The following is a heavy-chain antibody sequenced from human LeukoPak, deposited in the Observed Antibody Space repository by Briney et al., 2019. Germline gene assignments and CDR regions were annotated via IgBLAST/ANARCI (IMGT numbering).Heavy chain of an antibody. CDR3: GRGPKAGGPHHDMDV. CDR2: IIPIFGTA. J-gene: IGHJ6*02. CDR1: GGTFSSYA. Sequence: ASVKVSCKASGGTFSSYAISWVRQAPGQGLEWMGGIIPIFGTANYAQKFQGRATMTTDTSTSTAYMELRSLSSDDTAVYYCGRGPKAGGPHHDMDVWGRGTTVTVSS. D-gene: IGHD2-15*01. V-gene: IGHV1-69*05.